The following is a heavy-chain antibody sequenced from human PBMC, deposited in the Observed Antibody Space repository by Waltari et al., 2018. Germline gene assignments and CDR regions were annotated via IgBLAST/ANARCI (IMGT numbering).Heavy chain of an antibody. V-gene: IGHV3-53*04. D-gene: IGHD3-3*02. CDR2: IYPGGET. J-gene: IGHJ4*02. CDR3: AAGHCDSILCYNNPDY. CDR1: GFSVGSDF. Sequence: EVHLVESGGGLVQPGGSLSLSCAASGFSVGSDFMSWVRQAPGKGLEWVSVIYPGGETFYADSLKGRFTISRHNSQNTLYLQLNSLRAEDTAVYHCAAGHCDSILCYNNPDYWGQGTLVAVSS.